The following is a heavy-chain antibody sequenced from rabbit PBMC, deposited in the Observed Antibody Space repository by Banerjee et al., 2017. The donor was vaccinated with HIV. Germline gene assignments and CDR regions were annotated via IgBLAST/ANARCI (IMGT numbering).Heavy chain of an antibody. D-gene: IGHD2-1*01. V-gene: IGHV1S45*01. Sequence: QEQLEESGGDLVKPGASLTLTCTASGFSFSSGYWICWVRQAPGKGLEWIGCIGAGSGTTYYATWAKGRFTISKTSSTTMTLQMTSLTAADTATYFCVRDQAGDADYGPYYLNLWGPGTLVTVS. CDR1: GFSFSSGYW. J-gene: IGHJ4*01. CDR2: IGAGSGTT. CDR3: VRDQAGDADYGPYYLNL.